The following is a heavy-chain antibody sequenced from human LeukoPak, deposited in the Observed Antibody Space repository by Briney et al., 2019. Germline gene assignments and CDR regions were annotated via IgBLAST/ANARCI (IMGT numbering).Heavy chain of an antibody. V-gene: IGHV1-18*01. CDR1: GYTFTSYD. CDR3: ARSDGEMALRGFDY. Sequence: ASVKVSCKASGYTFTSYDINWVRQATGQGLEWMGWISAYNGNTNYAQKLQGRVTMTTNTSTSTAYMELRSLRSDDTAVYYCARSDGEMALRGFDYWGQGTLVTVSS. D-gene: IGHD5-24*01. J-gene: IGHJ4*02. CDR2: ISAYNGNT.